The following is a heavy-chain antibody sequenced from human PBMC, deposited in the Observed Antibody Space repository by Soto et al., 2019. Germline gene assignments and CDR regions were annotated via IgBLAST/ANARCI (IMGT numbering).Heavy chain of an antibody. CDR3: TKLEVALAH. Sequence: GGSLRLSCVVSGLTFSNAWMSWVRQAPGKGLEWVGCIKSKSEGETTDYAAPVKGRFTISRHDSNSTLYLQMNSLKTEDTAVYYCTKLEVALAHWGQGTLVTVSS. J-gene: IGHJ4*02. CDR2: IKSKSEGETT. CDR1: GLTFSNAW. D-gene: IGHD6-19*01. V-gene: IGHV3-15*01.